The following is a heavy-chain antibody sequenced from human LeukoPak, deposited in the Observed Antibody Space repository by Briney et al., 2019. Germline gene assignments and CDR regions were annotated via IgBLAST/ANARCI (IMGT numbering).Heavy chain of an antibody. CDR1: GCTFTGYY. V-gene: IGHV1-2*02. J-gene: IGHJ4*02. D-gene: IGHD3-22*01. CDR2: INPNSGGT. Sequence: ASVKASCKASGCTFTGYYMHWVRQAPGQGLEWMGWINPNSGGTNYAQKFQGRVTMTRDTSISTAYMELSRLRSDDTAVYYCASRDTTYYYDSRTTYYFDYWGQGTLVTVSS. CDR3: ASRDTTYYYDSRTTYYFDY.